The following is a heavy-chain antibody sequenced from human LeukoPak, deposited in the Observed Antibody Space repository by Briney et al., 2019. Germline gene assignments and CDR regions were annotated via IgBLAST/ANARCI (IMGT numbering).Heavy chain of an antibody. Sequence: GGSLRLSCAASGFTFSNYWVQSVRQAPGKGLVCVSRINRDGSTTKYADSVKGRFTVSRDNAKNTLNLQMNSLRAEDTAVYYCARGGIQVSGIDEFDYWGQGTLVTVSS. V-gene: IGHV3-74*03. CDR3: ARGGIQVSGIDEFDY. CDR1: GFTFSNYW. J-gene: IGHJ4*02. CDR2: INRDGSTT. D-gene: IGHD6-19*01.